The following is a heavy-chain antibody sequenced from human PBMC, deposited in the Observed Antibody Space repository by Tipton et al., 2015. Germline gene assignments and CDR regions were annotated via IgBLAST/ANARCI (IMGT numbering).Heavy chain of an antibody. CDR3: ARSRYTVTPDS. V-gene: IGHV4-39*01. CDR2: IYYSGST. CDR1: GGSISSSSYS. J-gene: IGHJ4*02. D-gene: IGHD4-17*01. Sequence: TLSLTCTVSGGSISSSSYSWGWIRQPPGKGLELIGSIYYSGSTYYNPSLKSRVTISVDTSKNQFSLTVTSVTAADTAVYYCARSRYTVTPDSWGQGTLVTVSS.